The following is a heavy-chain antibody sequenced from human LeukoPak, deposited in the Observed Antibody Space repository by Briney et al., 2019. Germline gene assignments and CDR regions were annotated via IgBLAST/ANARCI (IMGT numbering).Heavy chain of an antibody. D-gene: IGHD6-19*01. Sequence: SETLSLTCTVSGGSISSSSYYWSWIRQPPGKGLEWIGYIYYSGSTYYNPSLKSRVTISVDTSKNQFSLKLSSVTAADTAVYYCARFNRIAVAGDYWGQGTLVTVSS. CDR2: IYYSGST. V-gene: IGHV4-30-4*01. CDR1: GGSISSSSYY. CDR3: ARFNRIAVAGDY. J-gene: IGHJ4*02.